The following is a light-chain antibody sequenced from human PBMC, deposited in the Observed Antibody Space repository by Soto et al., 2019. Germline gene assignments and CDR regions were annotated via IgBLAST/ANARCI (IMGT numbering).Light chain of an antibody. CDR1: QSVSNN. Sequence: EIVMSQSPATLSVSPGERATLSCRASQSVSNNLAWYQQRPGRAPRLLIYGASIRASGIPARFSGSGSGTVFTLTINSLQSEDFAVYHCQHYESLPLTFGGGTKVEIK. V-gene: IGKV3-15*01. J-gene: IGKJ4*01. CDR2: GAS. CDR3: QHYESLPLT.